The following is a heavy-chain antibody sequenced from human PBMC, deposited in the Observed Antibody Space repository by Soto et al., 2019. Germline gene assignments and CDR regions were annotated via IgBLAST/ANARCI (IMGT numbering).Heavy chain of an antibody. V-gene: IGHV3-23*01. CDR1: GFTFSSYA. Sequence: GGSLRLSCAASGFTFSSYAMSWVRQAPGKGLEWVSAISGSGGSTYYADSVKGRFTISRDNSKNTLYLQMNSLRAEDTAVYYCAKVSGPGYSSSWTGGYWGQGTLVTVSS. CDR2: ISGSGGST. J-gene: IGHJ4*02. CDR3: AKVSGPGYSSSWTGGY. D-gene: IGHD6-13*01.